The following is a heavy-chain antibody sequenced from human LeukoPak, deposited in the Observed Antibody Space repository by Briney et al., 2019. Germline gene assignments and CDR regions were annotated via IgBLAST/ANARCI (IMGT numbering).Heavy chain of an antibody. D-gene: IGHD3-10*01. V-gene: IGHV3-23*01. J-gene: IGHJ6*03. Sequence: GGSLRLSCAASGFTFSSYAMSWVRQAPGKGLEWVSAISGSGGSTYYADSVKGRFTISRDNSKNTLYLQMNSLRAEDTAVYYCAKNLYYGSGSYYYYYYMDVWGKGTTVTVSS. CDR2: ISGSGGST. CDR3: AKNLYYGSGSYYYYYYMDV. CDR1: GFTFSSYA.